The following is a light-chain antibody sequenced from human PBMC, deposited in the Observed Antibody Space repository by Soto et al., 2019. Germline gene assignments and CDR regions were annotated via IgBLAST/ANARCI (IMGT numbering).Light chain of an antibody. CDR2: HAS. V-gene: IGKV3-11*01. CDR1: QSIGTS. Sequence: NALAHSPSTMSLAPGDRATPSSRSVQSIGTSIAWYQQRPGQSPRLLIYHASNRPTGVPARFIGSGSGTDFSLTISSLEPEDFAVYYCHHHSDYFSWSFGQGTKADIK. J-gene: IGKJ1*01. CDR3: HHHSDYFSWS.